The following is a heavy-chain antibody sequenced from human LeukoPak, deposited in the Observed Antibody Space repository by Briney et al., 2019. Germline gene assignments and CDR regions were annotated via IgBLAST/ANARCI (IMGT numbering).Heavy chain of an antibody. D-gene: IGHD3-9*01. CDR1: GYTFTSYG. CDR2: ISAYNGNT. J-gene: IGHJ4*02. Sequence: ASVKVSCKASGYTFTSYGISWVRQAPGQGLEWMGWISAYNGNTNYAQKLQGRVTMTTDTSTSTAYMELRSLRSDDTAVYYCARAVESYDILTGYYTRYFDYRGQGTLVTVSS. CDR3: ARAVESYDILTGYYTRYFDY. V-gene: IGHV1-18*01.